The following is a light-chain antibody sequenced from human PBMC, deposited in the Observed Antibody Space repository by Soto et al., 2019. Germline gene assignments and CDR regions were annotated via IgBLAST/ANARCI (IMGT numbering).Light chain of an antibody. CDR1: QNINSW. J-gene: IGKJ5*01. V-gene: IGKV1-12*01. Sequence: DIQMTQSPSSVSASVGDRVTITCRASQNINSWLAWYQQNPGQAPRRLIYAASSLQTGVPSRFSGSGSGTDFTLTISSLQPEDFATYFCQQANSFPITFGQGTRLDIK. CDR3: QQANSFPIT. CDR2: AAS.